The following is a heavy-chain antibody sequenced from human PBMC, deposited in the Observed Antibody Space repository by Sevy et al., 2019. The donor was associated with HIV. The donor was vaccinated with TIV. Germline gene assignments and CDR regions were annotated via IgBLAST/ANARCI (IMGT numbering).Heavy chain of an antibody. Sequence: GGSLRLSCAASGFTFSSYGMHWVRQAPGKGLEWVAVIWYDGSNKYYADSVKGRFTISRDNSKNTLYLQMNSLRAEDTAVYYCARDLAYDSSGPIGYWGQGTLVTVSS. D-gene: IGHD3-22*01. V-gene: IGHV3-33*01. CDR3: ARDLAYDSSGPIGY. CDR2: IWYDGSNK. J-gene: IGHJ4*02. CDR1: GFTFSSYG.